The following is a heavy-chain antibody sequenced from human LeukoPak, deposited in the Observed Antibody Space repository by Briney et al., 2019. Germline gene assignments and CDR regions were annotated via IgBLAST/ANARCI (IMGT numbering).Heavy chain of an antibody. D-gene: IGHD5-12*01. V-gene: IGHV4-59*01. J-gene: IGHJ4*02. Sequence: PSETLSLTCTVSGGSISSYYWSWIRQPPGKGLEWTGYIYYSGSTNYNPSLKSPVTISVDTSKDQFSLKLSSVTAADTAVYYCASYSGYDKTFDYWGQGTLVTVSS. CDR3: ASYSGYDKTFDY. CDR2: IYYSGST. CDR1: GGSISSYY.